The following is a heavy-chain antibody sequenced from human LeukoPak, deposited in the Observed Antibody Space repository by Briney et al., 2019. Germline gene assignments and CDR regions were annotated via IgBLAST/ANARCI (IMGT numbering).Heavy chain of an antibody. J-gene: IGHJ4*02. V-gene: IGHV3-23*01. CDR3: GKGPVSE. Sequence: GGSLRLSCAASGFPFNTQDMRWVRQAPGKGLEWVSSIHADGVGTFYADSVRGRFTISRDNSKNTLDLQMNSLRVEDTAVYYCGKGPVSEWGQGTLVTVSS. CDR2: IHADGVGT. D-gene: IGHD6-19*01. CDR1: GFPFNTQD.